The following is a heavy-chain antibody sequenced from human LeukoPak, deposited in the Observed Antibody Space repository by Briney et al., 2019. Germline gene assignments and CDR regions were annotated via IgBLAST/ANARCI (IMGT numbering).Heavy chain of an antibody. V-gene: IGHV1-46*01. Sequence: ASVKVSCKASGYTFTSYYMHWVRQAPGQGLEWMGIINPSGGSTSYAQKFQGRVTMTRDTSTSTVYMELSSLRSEDTAVYYCARDTYDSSGYYYRNSDYWGQGTLVTVSS. CDR2: INPSGGST. J-gene: IGHJ4*02. CDR1: GYTFTSYY. D-gene: IGHD3-22*01. CDR3: ARDTYDSSGYYYRNSDY.